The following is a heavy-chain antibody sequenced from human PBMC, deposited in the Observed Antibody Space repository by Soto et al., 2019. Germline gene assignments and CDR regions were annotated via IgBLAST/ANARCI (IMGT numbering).Heavy chain of an antibody. V-gene: IGHV3-21*01. CDR1: GFTFSSYS. CDR2: ISSSSSYI. Sequence: GGSLRLSCAASGFTFSSYSMNWVRQAPGKGLEWVSSISSSSSYIYYADSVKGRFTISRDNAKNSLYLQMNSLRAEDTAVYYCARSVDIVVVPAAPHSPRGDYYYMDVWGKGTTVTVSS. J-gene: IGHJ6*03. CDR3: ARSVDIVVVPAAPHSPRGDYYYMDV. D-gene: IGHD2-2*03.